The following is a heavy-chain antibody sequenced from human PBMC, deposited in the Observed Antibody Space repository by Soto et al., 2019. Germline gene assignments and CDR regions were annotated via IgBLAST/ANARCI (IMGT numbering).Heavy chain of an antibody. J-gene: IGHJ6*02. CDR3: AMLGGWSGGSNDMDV. Sequence: EVQLVESGGGLVQPGGSLRLSCAASGLIFSDYHMDWVRQAPGKGLEWVGRIRRKANSYTTEYAASVKGRFTISRDDSMDSLYLQMDRLKTEDTAVYYCAMLGGWSGGSNDMDVWGQGTTVTVSS. V-gene: IGHV3-72*01. CDR2: IRRKANSYTT. CDR1: GLIFSDYH. D-gene: IGHD6-19*01.